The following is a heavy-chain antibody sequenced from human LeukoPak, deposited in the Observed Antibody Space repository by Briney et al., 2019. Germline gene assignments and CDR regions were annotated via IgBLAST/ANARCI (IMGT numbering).Heavy chain of an antibody. CDR2: IYHSGTT. D-gene: IGHD2-15*01. CDR3: ARGVCFGGSCRPGRRGPYYFDY. CDR1: GGSISSVNW. Sequence: PSGTLSLTCAVSGGSISSVNWCSWVRQPPGKGLEWIGEIYHSGTTNYNPSLTSRVTISVDRSKNQFSLKMSSVTAADAAVYYCARGVCFGGSCRPGRRGPYYFDYWGQGIPVTVSS. J-gene: IGHJ4*02. V-gene: IGHV4-4*02.